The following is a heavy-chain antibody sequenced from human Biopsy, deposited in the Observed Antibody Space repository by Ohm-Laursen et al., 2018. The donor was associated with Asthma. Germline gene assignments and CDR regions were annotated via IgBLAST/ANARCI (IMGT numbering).Heavy chain of an antibody. CDR2: IYHSGST. Sequence: TLSLTCAVSGGSISSGGYSWSWIRQPPGKGLEWIGYIYHSGSTYYNPSLKSRVTISVDRSKNQFSLKLSSVTAADTAVYYCARVKDGYNFDYWGQGTTVTVSS. CDR3: ARVKDGYNFDY. V-gene: IGHV4-30-2*01. J-gene: IGHJ4*02. D-gene: IGHD5-24*01. CDR1: GGSISSGGYS.